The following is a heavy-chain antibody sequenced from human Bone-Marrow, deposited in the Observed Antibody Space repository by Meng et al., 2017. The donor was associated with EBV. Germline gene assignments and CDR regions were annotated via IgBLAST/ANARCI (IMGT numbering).Heavy chain of an antibody. V-gene: IGHV4-34*01. Sequence: QVQLHQVGAGLLKPSETLSLTWAVYGGSFSGYYWNWIRQHPGKGLEWIGEINHSGRTNYKPYLKSRVTISVDTSKNQFSLKLSSVTAADTAVYYCARGDYGSGSYYSHVGVVYWGQGTLVTVSS. D-gene: IGHD3-10*01. J-gene: IGHJ4*02. CDR1: GGSFSGYY. CDR2: INHSGRT. CDR3: ARGDYGSGSYYSHVGVVY.